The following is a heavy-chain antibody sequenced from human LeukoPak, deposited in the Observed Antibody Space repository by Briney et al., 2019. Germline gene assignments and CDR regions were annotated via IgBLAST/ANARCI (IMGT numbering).Heavy chain of an antibody. Sequence: SGTLSLTCAVSGGSITTTNWWGWVRQPPGKGLEWIGEVHLNGATNYNPSLESRFSMSIDKSNNHLSLELNSVTAAHTAIYYCTRESGAFSPFGFWGQGTLVTVSS. V-gene: IGHV4-4*02. J-gene: IGHJ4*02. CDR2: VHLNGAT. CDR1: GGSITTTNW. D-gene: IGHD1-26*01. CDR3: TRESGAFSPFGF.